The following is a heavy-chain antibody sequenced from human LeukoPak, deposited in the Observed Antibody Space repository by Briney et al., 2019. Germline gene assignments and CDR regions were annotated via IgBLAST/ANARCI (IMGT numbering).Heavy chain of an antibody. Sequence: SETLSLTCTVSGGSISSTNYYWGWIRQSPGKGLEWIGSVFYSGSAYCNPSLKSRVTISADTSKNQFSLKLSSVTAADTAVYYCARGIMVRGVRRSWFDPWGQGTLVTVSS. CDR3: ARGIMVRGVRRSWFDP. CDR1: GGSISSTNYY. V-gene: IGHV4-39*07. J-gene: IGHJ5*02. D-gene: IGHD3-10*01. CDR2: VFYSGSA.